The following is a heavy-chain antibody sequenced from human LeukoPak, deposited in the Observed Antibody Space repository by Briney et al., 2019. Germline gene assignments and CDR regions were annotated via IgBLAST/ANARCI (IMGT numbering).Heavy chain of an antibody. D-gene: IGHD5-24*01. Sequence: PSETLKITCPVSSGSISSGVYYWSWIRQHPGKGLEWIGYIYYSGSTYYNPSLKSRVTISVDTSKNQFSLKLSSVTAADTAVYYCARGVRWLQLSYFDYWGQGTLVTVSS. V-gene: IGHV4-31*03. CDR1: SGSISSGVYY. CDR3: ARGVRWLQLSYFDY. CDR2: IYYSGST. J-gene: IGHJ4*02.